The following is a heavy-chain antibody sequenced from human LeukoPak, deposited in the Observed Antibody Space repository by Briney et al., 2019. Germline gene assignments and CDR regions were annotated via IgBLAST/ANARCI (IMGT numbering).Heavy chain of an antibody. J-gene: IGHJ4*02. D-gene: IGHD1-1*01. CDR1: GGSISSSSYY. V-gene: IGHV4-39*01. Sequence: SETLSLTCTVSGGSISSSSYYWGWIRQPPGKGLEWIGTNYYGGSTYYNPSLKSRVTISVDTSKNQFSLRLSSVTAADTAVYFCARHFGTTPHSDYWGQGTLVTVSS. CDR3: ARHFGTTPHSDY. CDR2: NYYGGST.